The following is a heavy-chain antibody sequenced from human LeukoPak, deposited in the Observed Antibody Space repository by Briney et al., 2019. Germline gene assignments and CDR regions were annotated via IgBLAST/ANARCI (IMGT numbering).Heavy chain of an antibody. CDR2: IYYSGST. CDR3: ARQLQSIVGATGFDY. CDR1: GGSISSSSYY. J-gene: IGHJ4*02. D-gene: IGHD1-26*01. Sequence: SETLSLTCTVSGGSISSSSYYWGWIRQPPGKGLEWIGSIYYSGSTYYNPSLKSRVTISVDTSKNQFSLKLSSVTAADTAVYYCARQLQSIVGATGFDYWGQGTLVTVSS. V-gene: IGHV4-39*01.